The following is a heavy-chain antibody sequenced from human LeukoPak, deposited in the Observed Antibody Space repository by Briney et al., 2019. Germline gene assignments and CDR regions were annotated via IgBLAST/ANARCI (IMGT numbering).Heavy chain of an antibody. D-gene: IGHD6-6*01. J-gene: IGHJ3*02. CDR3: ARDWRPDAFDI. V-gene: IGHV4-30-4*01. Sequence: SQTLSLTCTVSGGSISSGDYYWSCSRHPPGKGLEWIGYIYYSGSTYYNPSLKSRVTISVDTSKNQFSLKLSSVPAADTAVYYCARDWRPDAFDIWGQGTMVTVSS. CDR1: GGSISSGDYY. CDR2: IYYSGST.